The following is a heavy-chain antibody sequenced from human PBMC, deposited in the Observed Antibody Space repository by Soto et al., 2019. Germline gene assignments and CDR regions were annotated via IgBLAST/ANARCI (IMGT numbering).Heavy chain of an antibody. D-gene: IGHD6-25*01. J-gene: IGHJ4*02. V-gene: IGHV4-39*01. Sequence: SETLSLTCTVSGGSISSSSYYWGWIRQPPGKGLEWIGSIYYSGSTYYNPSLKSRVTISVDTSKNQFSLKLSSVTAADTAVYYCARLAARYYFDYWGQGTLVTVSS. CDR2: IYYSGST. CDR1: GGSISSSSYY. CDR3: ARLAARYYFDY.